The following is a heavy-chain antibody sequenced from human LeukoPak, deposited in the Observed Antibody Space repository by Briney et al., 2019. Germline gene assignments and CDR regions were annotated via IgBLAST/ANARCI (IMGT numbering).Heavy chain of an antibody. CDR3: GSPSQSGGMDV. Sequence: GALRPSFAASGFPLSNKYISWGRPAPGKGPGWVSVIHSGGSTYYADSVKGRFHISRDTSKNTLYLQMNSLRAEDTAVYYCGSPSQSGGMDVWGQGTPVSVSS. V-gene: IGHV3-53*01. J-gene: IGHJ6*02. CDR2: IHSGGST. CDR1: GFPLSNKY.